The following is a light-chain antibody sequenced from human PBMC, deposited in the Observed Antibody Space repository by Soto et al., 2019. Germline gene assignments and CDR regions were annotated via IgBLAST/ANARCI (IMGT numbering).Light chain of an antibody. V-gene: IGKV4-1*01. CDR2: WAS. CDR3: EQYYSTPIA. J-gene: IGKJ5*01. Sequence: DIVMTQSPDSLAVSLGETPTINCKSSQSVLYSSNNKNYLAWYQQKPGQPPKLLIYWASTRESGVPDRFIGSGSGTDFTLTSSSLQAEDVAVYYCEQYYSTPIAFGQGTRLEIK. CDR1: QSVLYSSNNKNY.